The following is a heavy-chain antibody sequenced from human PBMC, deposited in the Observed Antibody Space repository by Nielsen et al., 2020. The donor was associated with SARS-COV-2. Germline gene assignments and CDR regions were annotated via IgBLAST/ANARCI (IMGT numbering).Heavy chain of an antibody. V-gene: IGHV4-39*07. CDR1: GGFVSSAN. Sequence: SEPLSLAWAVCGGFVSSANWGWIRQSPGKGLEWIGSIYDGATTYYRPSLKSRVTLSIDTSKNQFSLQLTSVTAADTAVYFYVREPASQYRYTYWYFDHWGQGSLVTVSS. CDR2: IYDGATT. D-gene: IGHD3-16*02. CDR3: VREPASQYRYTYWYFDH. J-gene: IGHJ4*02.